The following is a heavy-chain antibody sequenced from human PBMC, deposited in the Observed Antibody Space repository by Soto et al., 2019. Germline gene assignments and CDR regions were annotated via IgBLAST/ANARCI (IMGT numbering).Heavy chain of an antibody. CDR1: GFTFSSYA. V-gene: IGHV3-23*01. Sequence: GGSLSLSCVASGFTFSSYAMSWVRQAPGKGLEWVSAISGSGGSTYYADSVKGRFTISRDNSKNTLYLQMNSLRAEDTAVYYCAKDQTGDGGDFDYWGQGTLVTVSS. CDR3: AKDQTGDGGDFDY. J-gene: IGHJ4*02. D-gene: IGHD7-27*01. CDR2: ISGSGGST.